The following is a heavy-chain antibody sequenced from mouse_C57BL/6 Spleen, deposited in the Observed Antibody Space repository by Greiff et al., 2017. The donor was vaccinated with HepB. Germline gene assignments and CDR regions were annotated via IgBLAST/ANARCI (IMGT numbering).Heavy chain of an antibody. D-gene: IGHD1-1*01. Sequence: VQLQQSGAELVKPGASVKLSCKASGYTFTSYWMQWVKQRPGQGLEWIGEIDPSDSYTNYNQKFKGKATLTVDTSSSTAYMQLSSLTSEDSAVYYCARRNGSPYFDYWGQGTTLTVSS. CDR2: IDPSDSYT. CDR3: ARRNGSPYFDY. V-gene: IGHV1-50*01. J-gene: IGHJ2*01. CDR1: GYTFTSYW.